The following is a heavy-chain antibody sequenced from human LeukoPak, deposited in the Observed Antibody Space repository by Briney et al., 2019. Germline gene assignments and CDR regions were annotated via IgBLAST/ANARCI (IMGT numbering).Heavy chain of an antibody. V-gene: IGHV3-30*18. J-gene: IGHJ4*02. D-gene: IGHD3-16*01. CDR1: GFTFYSYG. Sequence: GGSLRLSCAASGFTFYSYGMHWVRQAPGKGLEWVALISYNGRNNYYADSVKGRFTTSRDNSKNTLYLQVSSLRTDDTAVYFCAKDNRGYFDFWGQGTLVTVSS. CDR3: AKDNRGYFDF. CDR2: ISYNGRNN.